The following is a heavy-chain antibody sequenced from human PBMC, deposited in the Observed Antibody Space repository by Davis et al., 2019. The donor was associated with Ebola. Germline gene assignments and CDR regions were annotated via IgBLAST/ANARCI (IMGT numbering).Heavy chain of an antibody. J-gene: IGHJ1*01. Sequence: GGSLRLSCEASDFTVSSNYMSWVRQAPGKGLEWVSVIYNGGSSYYADSVKGRFTISRDNSKNTLYLQMNSLRVEDTAVYYCARGYGSRAYFQYWGQGTLVTVSS. D-gene: IGHD6-13*01. V-gene: IGHV3-53*01. CDR1: DFTVSSNY. CDR3: ARGYGSRAYFQY. CDR2: IYNGGSS.